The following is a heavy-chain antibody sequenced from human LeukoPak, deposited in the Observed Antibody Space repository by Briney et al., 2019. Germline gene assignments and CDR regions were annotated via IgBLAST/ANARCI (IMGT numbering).Heavy chain of an antibody. CDR3: ARGYYYDSRGYYPDY. Sequence: PGGSLRLSCAASGFTFSNSAMSWVRQAPGKGLEWVANTKQDGSERYYVDSVKGRFTISRDNAKNSLYLQINSLRAEDTAVYYCARGYYYDSRGYYPDYWGQGTLVTVSS. CDR1: GFTFSNSA. CDR2: TKQDGSER. J-gene: IGHJ4*02. D-gene: IGHD3-22*01. V-gene: IGHV3-7*01.